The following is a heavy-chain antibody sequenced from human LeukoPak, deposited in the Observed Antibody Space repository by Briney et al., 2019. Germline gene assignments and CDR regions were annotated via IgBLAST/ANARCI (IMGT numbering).Heavy chain of an antibody. Sequence: ASVKVSCKASGYTFRNHGITWVRQAPGQGVEWMGWICAYNGDTHYARNLQGRVTMTTDTSTSTAYMELRNLRSDDTAVYFCARDPTNTSGYYAYFDYWGQGTLVTVSS. J-gene: IGHJ4*02. D-gene: IGHD5-12*01. CDR1: GYTFRNHG. V-gene: IGHV1-18*01. CDR2: ICAYNGDT. CDR3: ARDPTNTSGYYAYFDY.